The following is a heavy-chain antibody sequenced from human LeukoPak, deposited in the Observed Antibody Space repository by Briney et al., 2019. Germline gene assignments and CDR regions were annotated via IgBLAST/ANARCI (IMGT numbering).Heavy chain of an antibody. CDR2: IYYSGST. CDR3: ARDYGSGSPGY. D-gene: IGHD3-10*01. Sequence: SETLSLTCTVSGGSISSYYWSWIRQPPGKGLEWVGYIYYSGSTNYNPSLKSRVTISADTSKNQFSLKLRSVTAADTAVYYCARDYGSGSPGYWGQGTLVTVSS. J-gene: IGHJ4*02. CDR1: GGSISSYY. V-gene: IGHV4-59*01.